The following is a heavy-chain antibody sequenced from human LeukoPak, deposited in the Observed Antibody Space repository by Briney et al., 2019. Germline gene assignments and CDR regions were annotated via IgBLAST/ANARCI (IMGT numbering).Heavy chain of an antibody. J-gene: IGHJ4*02. D-gene: IGHD5-18*01. CDR3: TIGYSYGDFDY. CDR1: GFTFGDYA. CDR2: IRSKAYGGTT. Sequence: GGSLRLSCTASGFTFGDYAMSWFRQAPGKGLEWGGFIRSKAYGGTTEYAASVKGRFTISRDDSKSIAYLQMNSLKTEDTAVYYCTIGYSYGDFDYWGQGTLVTVSS. V-gene: IGHV3-49*03.